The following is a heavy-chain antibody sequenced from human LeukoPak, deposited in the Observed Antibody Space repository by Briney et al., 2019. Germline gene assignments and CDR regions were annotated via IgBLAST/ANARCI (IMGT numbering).Heavy chain of an antibody. V-gene: IGHV4-39*01. Sequence: PSETLSLTCAVYGGSFSSYYWGWIRQPPGKGLEWIGSIYYSGSTYYNPSLKSRVTISVDTSKNQFSLKLSSVTAADTAVYYCARRGSAARAREFGYWGQGTLVTVSS. CDR2: IYYSGST. CDR3: ARRGSAARAREFGY. CDR1: GGSFSSYY. D-gene: IGHD2-15*01. J-gene: IGHJ4*02.